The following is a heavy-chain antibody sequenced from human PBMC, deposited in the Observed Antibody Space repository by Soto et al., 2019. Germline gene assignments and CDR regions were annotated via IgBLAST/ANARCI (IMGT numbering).Heavy chain of an antibody. CDR3: APDLRYYDFWSGYY. CDR2: ISGSGGST. CDR1: GFTFSSYA. V-gene: IGHV3-23*01. Sequence: EVQLLESGGGLVQPGGSLRLSCAASGFTFSSYAMSWVRQAPGKGLEWVSAISGSGGSTYYADSVKGRFTISRDNSKNTLYLQMNSLRAEDTAVYCCAPDLRYYDFWSGYYWGQGTLVTVSS. D-gene: IGHD3-3*01. J-gene: IGHJ4*02.